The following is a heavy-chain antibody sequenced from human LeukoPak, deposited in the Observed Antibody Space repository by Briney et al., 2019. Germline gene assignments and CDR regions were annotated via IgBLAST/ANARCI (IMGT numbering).Heavy chain of an antibody. D-gene: IGHD2-2*02. Sequence: SETLSLTCAVYGGSFSGYYWSWIRQPPGKGLEWIGEINHSGSTNYNPSLKSRVTISVDTSKNQFSLKLSSVTAADTAVYYCARVARYCGSTSCYIGWFDHWGQGTLVTVSS. J-gene: IGHJ5*02. V-gene: IGHV4-34*01. CDR1: GGSFSGYY. CDR3: ARVARYCGSTSCYIGWFDH. CDR2: INHSGST.